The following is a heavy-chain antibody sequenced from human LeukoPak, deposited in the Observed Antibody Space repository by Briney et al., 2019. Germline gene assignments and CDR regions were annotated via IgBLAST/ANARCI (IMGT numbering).Heavy chain of an antibody. V-gene: IGHV3-7*01. Sequence: GGSLRLSCAASGFTFSSYWMSWVRQARGKALEWVAYIKQDGSEKYYVDSVKGRFTISRDNAKNSLYLKMNSVTGEDTAMYYCARTSTSDGYRHFDYWGQGTLVTVSS. CDR2: IKQDGSEK. J-gene: IGHJ4*02. CDR3: ARTSTSDGYRHFDY. CDR1: GFTFSSYW. D-gene: IGHD5-18*01.